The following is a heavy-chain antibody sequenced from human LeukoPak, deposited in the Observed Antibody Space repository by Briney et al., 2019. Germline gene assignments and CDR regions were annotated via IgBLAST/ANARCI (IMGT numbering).Heavy chain of an antibody. CDR2: INSDVSTI. Sequence: PGGSLRLSCAASGFTFSTYWMHWVRQAPGKGLVWVSRINSDVSTINYADSVKGRFTISRDDANNTLYLQMNSLRAEDTAVYYCARGGNYRFDSWGQGALVTVSS. CDR3: ARGGNYRFDS. V-gene: IGHV3-74*01. J-gene: IGHJ4*02. CDR1: GFTFSTYW. D-gene: IGHD1-26*01.